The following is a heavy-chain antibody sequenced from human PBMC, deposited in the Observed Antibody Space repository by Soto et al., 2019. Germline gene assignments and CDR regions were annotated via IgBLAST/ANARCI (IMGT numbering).Heavy chain of an antibody. D-gene: IGHD3-22*01. V-gene: IGHV3-33*01. J-gene: IGHJ4*02. CDR2: IWYDGSYR. Sequence: GGSLRLSCAASGFDFSNYGMHWVRQAPGKGLEWVAVIWYDGSYRYYADSVKGRFTISRDNSKNTPFLQMNTLRADDTAVYYCARDLFDSSGYRLVDYWGQGTLVTV. CDR3: ARDLFDSSGYRLVDY. CDR1: GFDFSNYG.